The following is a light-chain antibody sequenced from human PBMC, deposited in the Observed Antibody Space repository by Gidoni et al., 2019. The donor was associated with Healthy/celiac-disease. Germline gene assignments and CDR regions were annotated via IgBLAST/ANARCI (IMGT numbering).Light chain of an antibody. CDR1: QRVSSY. CDR2: DAS. CDR3: QQRSNWPLT. J-gene: IGKJ4*01. Sequence: EVVLTHSPATLSLSPGERATLSCRASQRVSSYLAWYHQKPGQAPRLLIYDASTRATGIPARFSGSGSGTDFTLTISSLEPEDFAVYYCQQRSNWPLTFGGGTKVEIK. V-gene: IGKV3-11*01.